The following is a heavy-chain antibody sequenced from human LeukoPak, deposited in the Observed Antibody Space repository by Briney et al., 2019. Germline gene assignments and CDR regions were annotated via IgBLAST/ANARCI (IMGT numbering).Heavy chain of an antibody. D-gene: IGHD3-3*01. CDR3: AKESDYDFWSDNWFDP. Sequence: GGSLRLSCAASGFTFSSYAMSWVRRAPGKGLEWVSAISGSGGSTYYADSVKGRFTISRDNSKNTLYLQMNSLRAEDTAVYYCAKESDYDFWSDNWFDPWGQGTLVTVSS. CDR1: GFTFSSYA. J-gene: IGHJ5*02. CDR2: ISGSGGST. V-gene: IGHV3-23*01.